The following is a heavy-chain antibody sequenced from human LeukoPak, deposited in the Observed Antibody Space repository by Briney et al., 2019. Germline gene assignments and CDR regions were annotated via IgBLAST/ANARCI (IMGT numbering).Heavy chain of an antibody. V-gene: IGHV3-23*01. D-gene: IGHD3-3*01. CDR1: GGSISSGGYY. CDR3: AKPGITIFGVVNPGMDV. J-gene: IGHJ6*02. CDR2: ISGSGGST. Sequence: ETLSLTCTVSGGSISSGGYYWSWVRQAPGKGLEWVSAISGSGGSTYYADSVKGRFTISRDNSKNTLYLQMNSLRAEDTAVYYCAKPGITIFGVVNPGMDVWGQGTTVTVSS.